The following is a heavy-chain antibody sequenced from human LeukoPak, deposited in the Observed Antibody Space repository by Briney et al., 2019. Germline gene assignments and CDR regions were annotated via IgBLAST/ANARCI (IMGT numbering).Heavy chain of an antibody. CDR3: AKDRFLILWFGY. D-gene: IGHD3-10*01. Sequence: GGSLRVSCAASGFTFSNYAMSWVRQAPGKGLEWVSSISGSGGSTYYADTVKGRFTISKDDSKDTAYLQLNSLRAEDTALYYCAKDRFLILWFGYGGQGTLVSVSS. J-gene: IGHJ4*02. CDR2: ISGSGGST. V-gene: IGHV3-23*01. CDR1: GFTFSNYA.